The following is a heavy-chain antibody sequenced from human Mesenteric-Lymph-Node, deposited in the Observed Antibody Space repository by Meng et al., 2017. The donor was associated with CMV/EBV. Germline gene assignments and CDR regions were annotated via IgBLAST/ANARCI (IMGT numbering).Heavy chain of an antibody. J-gene: IGHJ6*02. D-gene: IGHD3-3*01. Sequence: SETLSLTCTLSGYSISSGRNYWTWVRQHPGKGLEWIGYIHHTGTTYYNPSLKSRLTISIDTSKNQFSLKVNSVTAADTAVYYCAREGSLEWFSHGMDVWGQGTTVTVSS. V-gene: IGHV4-31*03. CDR2: IHHTGTT. CDR1: GYSISSGRNY. CDR3: AREGSLEWFSHGMDV.